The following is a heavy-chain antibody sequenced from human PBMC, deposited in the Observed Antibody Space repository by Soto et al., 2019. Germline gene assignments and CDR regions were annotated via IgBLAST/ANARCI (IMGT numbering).Heavy chain of an antibody. CDR3: ARESAGSGKNNWFDP. D-gene: IGHD3-10*01. Sequence: SETLSLTCTVSGGSISSYYWSWIRQPAGKGLEWIGRIYTSGSTNYNPSLKSRVTMSVDTSKNQLSLMVRSVTAADTAVYYCARESAGSGKNNWFDPWGQGTLVTVSS. CDR2: IYTSGST. V-gene: IGHV4-4*07. J-gene: IGHJ5*02. CDR1: GGSISSYY.